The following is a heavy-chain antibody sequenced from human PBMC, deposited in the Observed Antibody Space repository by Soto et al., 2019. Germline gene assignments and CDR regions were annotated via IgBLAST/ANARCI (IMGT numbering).Heavy chain of an antibody. CDR3: ARHGHAWIVGADAFDI. D-gene: IGHD1-26*01. CDR1: GYSFTSYW. J-gene: IGHJ3*02. Sequence: GESLKISCKGSGYSFTSYWIGWVRQMPGKGLEWMGIIYPGDSDTRYSPSFQGQVTISADKSISTAYLQWSSLKASDTAMYYCARHGHAWIVGADAFDIWGQGTMVTVSS. V-gene: IGHV5-51*01. CDR2: IYPGDSDT.